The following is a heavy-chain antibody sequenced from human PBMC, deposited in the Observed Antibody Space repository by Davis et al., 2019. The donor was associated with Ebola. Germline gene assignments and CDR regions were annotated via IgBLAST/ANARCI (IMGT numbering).Heavy chain of an antibody. CDR1: GFTFPIYR. CDR2: ISGSSTSI. Sequence: PGGSLRPSCAAPGFTFPIYRMNWVRQAPGKGLEWVAHISGSSTSIYYADSVKGRFTISRDNAKNSLHLQMNSLRDEDTAVYYCAREKYDFWSGSPMDVWGKGTTVTVSS. V-gene: IGHV3-48*02. D-gene: IGHD3-3*01. CDR3: AREKYDFWSGSPMDV. J-gene: IGHJ6*03.